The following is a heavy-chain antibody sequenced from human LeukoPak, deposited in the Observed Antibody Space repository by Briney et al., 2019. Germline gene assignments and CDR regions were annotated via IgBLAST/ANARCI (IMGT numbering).Heavy chain of an antibody. D-gene: IGHD3-22*01. Sequence: GGSLRLSCAASGFTFSDYNMSWIRQAPGKGLEWVSCISSSGSTIYYADSVKGRFTISRDNAKNSLYLQMNSLRAEDTAVYYCARVDYYDSSGYYPEDFWGQGTLVTVSS. J-gene: IGHJ4*02. CDR3: ARVDYYDSSGYYPEDF. CDR1: GFTFSDYN. CDR2: ISSSGSTI. V-gene: IGHV3-11*01.